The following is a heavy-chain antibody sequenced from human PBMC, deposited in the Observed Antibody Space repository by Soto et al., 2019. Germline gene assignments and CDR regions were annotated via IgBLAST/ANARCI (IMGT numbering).Heavy chain of an antibody. CDR1: GSTFSNHI. CDR2: IIPILDIT. Sequence: QVQLVQSGADVKKPGSSVKVSCKASGSTFSNHIITWVRQAPGQGLEWMGRIIPILDITNYAQKFQGRVTITADKSTTTAYMEVSSLSSQDTAVYYCARDSPIGSTFSGHDDIDSWGQGTLVTVSS. D-gene: IGHD5-12*01. V-gene: IGHV1-69*08. CDR3: ARDSPIGSTFSGHDDIDS. J-gene: IGHJ4*02.